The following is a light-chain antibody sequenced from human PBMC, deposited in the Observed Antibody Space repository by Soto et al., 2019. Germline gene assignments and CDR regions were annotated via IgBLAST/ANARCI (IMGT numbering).Light chain of an antibody. J-gene: IGLJ1*01. V-gene: IGLV2-11*01. CDR2: VVS. CDR1: SVDVGAYDF. CDR3: SSFTTSHTYV. Sequence: QSALTQPHSVSGSPGQSVTISCTGTSVDVGAYDFVSWYQQHPGKAPKLLIYVVSGRPSGVPHRFSGSKSGNAASLTISGLQAKDEADYYCSSFTTSHTYVFGTGTKLTVL.